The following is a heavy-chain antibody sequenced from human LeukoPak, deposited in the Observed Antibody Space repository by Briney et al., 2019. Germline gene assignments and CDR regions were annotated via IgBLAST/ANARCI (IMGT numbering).Heavy chain of an antibody. CDR2: INPNSGGT. CDR3: ARVGCSSTSCYEYFQH. J-gene: IGHJ1*01. Sequence: LXXMGXINPNSGGTNYAQKFQGRVTMTRDTSISTAYMELSRLRSDDTAVYYCARVGCSSTSCYEYFQHWGQGTLVTVSS. V-gene: IGHV1-2*02. D-gene: IGHD2-2*01.